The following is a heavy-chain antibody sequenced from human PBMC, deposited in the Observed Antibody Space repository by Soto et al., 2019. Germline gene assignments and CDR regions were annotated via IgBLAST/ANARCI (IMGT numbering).Heavy chain of an antibody. CDR1: GFSISSYG. D-gene: IGHD3-10*01. V-gene: IGHV3-30*18. Sequence: GGALRLSCAASGFSISSYGMHWVRPAPGKGLEWVAVIAFDGSNQFYADSVKGRFIISRDNSKNTLYLQMNSLRADDTAVYYCAKDLSFYYNNDDYSSWGQGTLVTVSS. CDR2: IAFDGSNQ. CDR3: AKDLSFYYNNDDYSS. J-gene: IGHJ5*02.